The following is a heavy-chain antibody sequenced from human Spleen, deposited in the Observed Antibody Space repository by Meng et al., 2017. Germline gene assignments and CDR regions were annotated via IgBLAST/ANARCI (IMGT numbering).Heavy chain of an antibody. CDR2: ISGSGGST. Sequence: GESLKISCAASGFTFSSYAMSWVRQAPGKGLEWVSAISGSGGSTYYADSVKGRFTISRDNSKNTLYLQMNSLRAEDTAVYYCAKEVGSSGWYLDSWGQGTLVTVSS. CDR1: GFTFSSYA. CDR3: AKEVGSSGWYLDS. D-gene: IGHD6-19*01. J-gene: IGHJ4*02. V-gene: IGHV3-23*01.